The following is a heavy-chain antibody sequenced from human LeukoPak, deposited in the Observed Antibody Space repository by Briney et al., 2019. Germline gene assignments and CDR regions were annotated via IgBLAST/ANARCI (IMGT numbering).Heavy chain of an antibody. CDR2: ISGSGGST. J-gene: IGHJ4*02. CDR1: GFTFDDYA. D-gene: IGHD3-10*01. CDR3: AKLGHYYGSGSYYVL. Sequence: GGSLRLSCAASGFTFDDYAMHWVRQAPGKGLEWVSAISGSGGSTYYADSVKGRFTISRDNSKNTLYLQMNSLRAEDTAVYYCAKLGHYYGSGSYYVLWGQGTLVTVSS. V-gene: IGHV3-23*01.